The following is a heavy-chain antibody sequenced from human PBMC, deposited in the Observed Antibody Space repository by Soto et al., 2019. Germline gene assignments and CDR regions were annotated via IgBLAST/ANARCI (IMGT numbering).Heavy chain of an antibody. J-gene: IGHJ4*02. CDR3: AKDEGQAVTGPFDC. D-gene: IGHD6-19*01. CDR1: GFTFSKYA. CDR2: ISESGGTT. Sequence: EGQVLESGGGLVQPGGSLRLSCAASGFTFSKYAMSWVRQAPGKGLEWVSGISESGGTTYFADSVKGRFTISRDNSKNTLYLQMSSLRAEDTAVYYCAKDEGQAVTGPFDCWGQGTLVTVSS. V-gene: IGHV3-23*01.